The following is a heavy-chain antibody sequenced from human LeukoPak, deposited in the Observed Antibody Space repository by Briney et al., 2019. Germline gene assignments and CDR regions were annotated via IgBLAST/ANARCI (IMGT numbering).Heavy chain of an antibody. CDR3: AKDYYFDSSGYSESGGFYFDY. CDR1: GFTFSSYA. Sequence: GGSLRLSCAASGFTFSSYAMSWVRQAPGKGLEWVSAISGSGGSTYYADSVKGRFTISRDNSKNTLYLQMNSLRAEDTAVYYCAKDYYFDSSGYSESGGFYFDYWGQGTLVTVSS. D-gene: IGHD3-22*01. J-gene: IGHJ4*02. CDR2: ISGSGGST. V-gene: IGHV3-23*01.